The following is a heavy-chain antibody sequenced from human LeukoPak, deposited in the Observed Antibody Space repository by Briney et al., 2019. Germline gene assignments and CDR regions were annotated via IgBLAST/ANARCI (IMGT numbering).Heavy chain of an antibody. V-gene: IGHV3-21*01. CDR3: AGYASSSRRDAFDI. CDR1: GFTFSSYS. Sequence: GGSLRLSCAASGFTFSSYSMNWVRQAPGKGLEWISSITIGSYIYYADSVKGRFAISRDNTKNSLYLQMNSLRAEDTAVYYCAGYASSSRRDAFDIWGQGTMVTVSS. D-gene: IGHD2-2*01. CDR2: ITIGSYI. J-gene: IGHJ3*02.